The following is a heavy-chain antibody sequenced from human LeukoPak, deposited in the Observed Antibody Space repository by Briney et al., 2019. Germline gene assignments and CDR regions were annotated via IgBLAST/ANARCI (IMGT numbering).Heavy chain of an antibody. Sequence: SETLSLTCAVYGGSFSGYYWSWIRQPPGEGLEWIGEINHSGSTNYNPSLKSRVTISVDTSKNQFSLKLSSVTAADTAVYYCASGPHSSGWYRYWGQGTLVTVSS. CDR3: ASGPHSSGWYRY. V-gene: IGHV4-34*01. CDR1: GGSFSGYY. J-gene: IGHJ4*02. CDR2: INHSGST. D-gene: IGHD6-19*01.